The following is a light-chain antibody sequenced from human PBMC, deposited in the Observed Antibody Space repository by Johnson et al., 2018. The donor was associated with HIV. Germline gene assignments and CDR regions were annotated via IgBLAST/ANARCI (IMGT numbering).Light chain of an antibody. Sequence: HSVLTQPPSVSAAPGQRVTISCSGSTSNIGDNYVSWYQHLPGTAPKLLIYESNKRPQGIPDRFSGSKSGPSATLAITALQNGDEADYHCGTWDNSLSAHFVFGTGTKITV. CDR3: GTWDNSLSAHFV. CDR2: ESN. V-gene: IGLV1-51*02. J-gene: IGLJ1*01. CDR1: TSNIGDNY.